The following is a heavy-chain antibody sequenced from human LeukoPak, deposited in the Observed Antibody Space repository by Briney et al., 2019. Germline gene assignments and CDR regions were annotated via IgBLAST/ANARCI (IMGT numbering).Heavy chain of an antibody. CDR2: FDPEDDET. V-gene: IGHV1-24*01. D-gene: IGHD3-9*01. Sequence: ASVTVSCKVSGYTLTELSMHWVRQAPGKGLEWMGGFDPEDDETIYAQKFQGRVTMTEDTSTDTAYMELSSLRSEDTAVYYCATGPKLRYFDWPSSFDYWGQGALVTVSS. J-gene: IGHJ4*02. CDR1: GYTLTELS. CDR3: ATGPKLRYFDWPSSFDY.